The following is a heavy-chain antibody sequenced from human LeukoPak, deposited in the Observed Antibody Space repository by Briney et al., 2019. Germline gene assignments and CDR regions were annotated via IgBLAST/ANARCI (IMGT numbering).Heavy chain of an antibody. CDR2: INHSGST. D-gene: IGHD3-3*01. CDR1: GGSFSGYY. V-gene: IGHV4-34*01. J-gene: IGHJ4*02. Sequence: PSETLSLTCAVYGGSFSGYYWSWIRQPPGKGLEWIGEINHSGSTNYNPSLKSRVTISVDTSKNQFSLKLSSVTAADTAVYYCARGSSYYDFWSGYYHFDYWGRGTLVTVSS. CDR3: ARGSSYYDFWSGYYHFDY.